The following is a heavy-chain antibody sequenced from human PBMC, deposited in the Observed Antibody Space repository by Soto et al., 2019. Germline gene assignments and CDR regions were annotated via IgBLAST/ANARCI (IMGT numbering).Heavy chain of an antibody. CDR2: IIPIFGTA. V-gene: IGHV1-69*12. J-gene: IGHJ6*02. D-gene: IGHD3-3*01. CDR3: ARGDPARFLDQSLYGMAV. Sequence: QVQLVQSGAEVKKPGSSVKVSCKASGGTFSSYAISWVRQAPGQGLEWMGGIIPIFGTANYAQKFQGRVTVTADESTSTAYMELSSLRSEDTAVYYCARGDPARFLDQSLYGMAVWGQGTTVTVSS. CDR1: GGTFSSYA.